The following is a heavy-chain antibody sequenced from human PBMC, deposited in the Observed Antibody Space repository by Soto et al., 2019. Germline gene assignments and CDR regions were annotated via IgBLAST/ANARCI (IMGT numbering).Heavy chain of an antibody. D-gene: IGHD4-17*01. J-gene: IGHJ4*02. Sequence: QVQLVESGGGVVQPGRSLRLSCAASGFTFSRYGMHWVRQAPGKGLEWVAVILDDGSDQNYVDSVKGRFTISRDNSKNSRYLQMNSLRAEDTAVYCCARDDDYGDYGFDYWGQGPLVTVSS. CDR3: ARDDDYGDYGFDY. CDR1: GFTFSRYG. CDR2: ILDDGSDQ. V-gene: IGHV3-33*01.